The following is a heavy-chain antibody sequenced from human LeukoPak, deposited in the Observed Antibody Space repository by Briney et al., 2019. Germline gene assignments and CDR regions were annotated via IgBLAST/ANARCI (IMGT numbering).Heavy chain of an antibody. J-gene: IGHJ4*02. CDR3: ARDHVTPGLLFDY. Sequence: PGGSLRLSCAASGFTFSSYWMSWVCQAPGKGLEWVATINQDGSEKYYVDSVKGRFTISRDNAKNSLYLQMNSLRAEDTAVYYCARDHVTPGLLFDYWGQGNLVTVSS. V-gene: IGHV3-7*01. CDR1: GFTFSSYW. CDR2: INQDGSEK. D-gene: IGHD2-21*01.